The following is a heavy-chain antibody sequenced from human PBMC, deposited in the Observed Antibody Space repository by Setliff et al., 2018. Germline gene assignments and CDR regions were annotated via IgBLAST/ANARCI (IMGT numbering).Heavy chain of an antibody. D-gene: IGHD3-3*01. CDR3: ARLSGFQYMDV. CDR1: GGSFNTGAYY. CDR2: IYYSGST. J-gene: IGHJ6*03. Sequence: PSETLSLTCSVSGGSFNTGAYYWSWIRQHPGKGLEWIGYIYYSGSTYYNPSLKSRVTMSVDASKNQISLKLMSVTAADTAVYYCARLSGFQYMDVWGKGTTVTVSS. V-gene: IGHV4-31*03.